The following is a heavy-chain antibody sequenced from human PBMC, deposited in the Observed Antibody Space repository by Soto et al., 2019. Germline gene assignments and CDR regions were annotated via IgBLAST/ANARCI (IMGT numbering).Heavy chain of an antibody. D-gene: IGHD1-26*01. V-gene: IGHV4-39*01. J-gene: IGHJ4*02. CDR3: ARLPSGSYYEY. CDR1: GGSISSSSYY. Sequence: QLQLQESGPGLVKPSETLSLTCTVSGGSISSSSYYWGWIRQPPGKGLEWIGSIYYSGSTYYNPSLKSRVTMSVDTSKNQYSLKLSSVTAADTAVYYCARLPSGSYYEYWGQGTLVTVSS. CDR2: IYYSGST.